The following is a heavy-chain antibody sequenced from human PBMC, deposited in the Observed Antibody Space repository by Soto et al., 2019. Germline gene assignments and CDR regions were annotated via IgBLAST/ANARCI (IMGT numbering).Heavy chain of an antibody. CDR2: INPSGGST. CDR1: GYTFTSYY. CDR3: ARGDHIVLMVYATKTYYYGMDV. D-gene: IGHD2-8*01. J-gene: IGHJ6*04. Sequence: ASVKVSCKASGYTFTSYYMHWVRQAPGQGLEWMGIINPSGGSTSYAQKFQGRVTMTRDTSTSTVYMELSSLRSEDTAVYYCARGDHIVLMVYATKTYYYGMDVWGKGTTVTVSS. V-gene: IGHV1-46*01.